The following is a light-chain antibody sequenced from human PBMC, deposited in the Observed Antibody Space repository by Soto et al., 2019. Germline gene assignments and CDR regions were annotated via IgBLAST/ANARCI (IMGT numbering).Light chain of an antibody. J-gene: IGKJ1*01. V-gene: IGKV3-20*01. CDR3: QQYGSSPRT. CDR2: AAS. CDR1: QSVSATY. Sequence: EFVLTQSPGTLSLSPCERATLSCSASQSVSATYLAWYQQKPGQAPRLLIYAASSRATGVPDRFSGSGSGTDFTLTISRLEPEDFAVYYCQQYGSSPRTFGQGTKVDI.